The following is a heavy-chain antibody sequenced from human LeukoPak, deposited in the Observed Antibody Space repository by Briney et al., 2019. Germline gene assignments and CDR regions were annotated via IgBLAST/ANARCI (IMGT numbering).Heavy chain of an antibody. CDR1: GFTFSSYA. D-gene: IGHD3-22*01. CDR3: AKAWYYYDSSGLPLLDY. J-gene: IGHJ4*02. Sequence: GGSLRLSCAASGFTFSSYAMSWVRQAPGKGLEWVAVISYDGSNKYYADSVKGRFTISRDNSKNTLYLQMNSLRPEDTSVYYCAKAWYYYDSSGLPLLDYWGQGTLVTVSS. V-gene: IGHV3-30*18. CDR2: ISYDGSNK.